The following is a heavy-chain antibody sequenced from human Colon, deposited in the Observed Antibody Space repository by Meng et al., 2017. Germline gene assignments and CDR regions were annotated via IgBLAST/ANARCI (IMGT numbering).Heavy chain of an antibody. Sequence: QVHLQESGPGLVKPSQNLSLTCDISGIYIGTGDYFSWIRQFPGKGLEWIGLIHYSGSRNYNPSLKSRVTMSVDTSKNQVSLRLTSVTAADTAVYYCARFYGSGTFEVHDYWGQGTLVTVSS. J-gene: IGHJ4*02. V-gene: IGHV4-38-2*01. CDR1: GIYIGTGDY. D-gene: IGHD3-10*01. CDR3: ARFYGSGTFEVHDY. CDR2: IHYSGSR.